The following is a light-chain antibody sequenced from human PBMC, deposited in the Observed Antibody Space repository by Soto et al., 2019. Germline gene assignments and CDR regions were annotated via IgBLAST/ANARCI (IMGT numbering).Light chain of an antibody. CDR2: STS. J-gene: IGKJ1*01. V-gene: IGKV3-20*01. Sequence: ENGLTQSPGTLSLSPGERATLSCRASQSVGSSYLAWYQQKPGQAPRLLIYSTSSRATGIPDRFSGSGSGTDFTLTISRLKPEDFAVYYCHQYDSPIWTFGQGTKVEIK. CDR1: QSVGSSY. CDR3: HQYDSPIWT.